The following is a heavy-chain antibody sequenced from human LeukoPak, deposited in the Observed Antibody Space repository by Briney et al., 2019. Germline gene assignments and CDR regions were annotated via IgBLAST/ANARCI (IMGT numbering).Heavy chain of an antibody. CDR1: GGSISSYY. CDR3: ARVKLRYFDWFLVDAFDI. Sequence: SETLSLTCTVSGGSISSYYWSWIRQPAGKELEWIGSIYYSGSTYYNPSLKSRVTISVDTSKNQFSLKLSSVTAADTAVYYCARVKLRYFDWFLVDAFDIWGQGTMVTVSS. J-gene: IGHJ3*02. V-gene: IGHV4-4*07. CDR2: IYYSGST. D-gene: IGHD3-9*01.